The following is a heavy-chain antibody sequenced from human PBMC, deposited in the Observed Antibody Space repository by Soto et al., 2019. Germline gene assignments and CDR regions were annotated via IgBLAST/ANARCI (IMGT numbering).Heavy chain of an antibody. CDR1: GFTFSSYD. V-gene: IGHV3-13*01. J-gene: IGHJ6*02. CDR3: ARGGYYYGSGSYRPYYYYGMDV. CDR2: IGTAGDT. Sequence: EVQLVESGGGLVQPGGSLRLSCAASGFTFSSYDMHWVRQATGKGLEWVSAIGTAGDTYYPGSVKGRFTISRENAKNSLYLQMNSLRAGDTAVYYCARGGYYYGSGSYRPYYYYGMDVWGQGTTVTVSS. D-gene: IGHD3-10*01.